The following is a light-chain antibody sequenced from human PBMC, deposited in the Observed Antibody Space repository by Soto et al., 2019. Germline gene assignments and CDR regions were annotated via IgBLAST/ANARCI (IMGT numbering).Light chain of an antibody. J-gene: IGKJ5*01. V-gene: IGKV1-39*01. CDR1: QSISNY. Sequence: DIQMPQSPSSLSASVGDRVAISCRASQSISNYLNWYQQKPGRTPKLLIYGASTLSSGVPSRFSGSGFGTDFTLTISSLELEDFATYYCQQSDSTPTFGQGTRLEIK. CDR2: GAS. CDR3: QQSDSTPT.